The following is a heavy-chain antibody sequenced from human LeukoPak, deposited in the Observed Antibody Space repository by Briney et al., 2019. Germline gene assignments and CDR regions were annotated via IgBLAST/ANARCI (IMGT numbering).Heavy chain of an antibody. CDR3: ARALRSTTTIDY. Sequence: ASVKVSCKASGGTFSSYTIGWVRQAPGQGLEWMGRIIPILGIANYAQKFQGRVTITADKSTSTAYMELSSLRSEDTAVYYCARALRSTTTIDYWGQGTLVTVSS. D-gene: IGHD1-1*01. CDR2: IIPILGIA. V-gene: IGHV1-69*02. J-gene: IGHJ4*02. CDR1: GGTFSSYT.